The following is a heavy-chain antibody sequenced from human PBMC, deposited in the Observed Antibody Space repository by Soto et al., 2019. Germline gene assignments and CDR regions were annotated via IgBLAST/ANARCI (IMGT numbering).Heavy chain of an antibody. CDR3: AMDFAYFDS. CDR1: GGSFKSGSYS. J-gene: IGHJ4*02. CDR2: VYHTGRT. Sequence: QVQLQESGPGLVKPSETLSLTCTVSGGSFKSGSYSWSWIRQPPGKGLEWIGYVYHTGRTSYNPSLKSRVSISMDTSKNQFSLNLDSVTAADTAVYLCAMDFAYFDSWGQGTLVTVSS. D-gene: IGHD2-2*03. V-gene: IGHV4-61*01.